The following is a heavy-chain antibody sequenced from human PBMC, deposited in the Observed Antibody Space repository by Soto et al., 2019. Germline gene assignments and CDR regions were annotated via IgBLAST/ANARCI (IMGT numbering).Heavy chain of an antibody. Sequence: QVQLVQSGAEVKKPGSSVKVSCKASGGTFSSYTISWVRQAPGQGLEWMGRIIPILGIANYAQKFQGRVTITADKSTSTAYMELSSLRSEDTAVCYCARDSNGYCSSTSCRASWYFYLWCRGTLVTVSS. CDR1: GGTFSSYT. D-gene: IGHD2-2*03. CDR2: IIPILGIA. V-gene: IGHV1-69*08. J-gene: IGHJ2*01. CDR3: ARDSNGYCSSTSCRASWYFYL.